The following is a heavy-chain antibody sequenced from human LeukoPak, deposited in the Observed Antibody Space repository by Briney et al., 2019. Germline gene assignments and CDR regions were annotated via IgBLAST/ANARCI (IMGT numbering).Heavy chain of an antibody. CDR2: IGSTHT. Sequence: GGSLRLSCVASGFTFDICAMSWVRQAPGKGLEWVSSIGSTHTYYADSVKGRFTVSRDNSKNTLYLQMNNLRVDDTAVYFCAKRGVVIRVIIVGFHKEAYYFDSWGQGALVTVSS. CDR3: AKRGVVIRVIIVGFHKEAYYFDS. J-gene: IGHJ4*02. V-gene: IGHV3-23*01. CDR1: GFTFDICA. D-gene: IGHD3-3*01.